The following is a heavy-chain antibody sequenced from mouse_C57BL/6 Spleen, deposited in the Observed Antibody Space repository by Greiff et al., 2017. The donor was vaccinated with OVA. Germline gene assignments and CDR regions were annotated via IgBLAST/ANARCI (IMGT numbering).Heavy chain of an antibody. Sequence: VQLQQSGAELVRPGASVKLSCTASGFNIKDYYMHWVKQRPEQGLEWIGRLDPEDGDTEYAPKFQGKATMTADTSSNTAYLQLRSLTSEDTAVYYCRADYSNYGFAYWGQGTLVTVSA. V-gene: IGHV14-1*01. CDR1: GFNIKDYY. D-gene: IGHD2-5*01. CDR2: LDPEDGDT. CDR3: RADYSNYGFAY. J-gene: IGHJ3*01.